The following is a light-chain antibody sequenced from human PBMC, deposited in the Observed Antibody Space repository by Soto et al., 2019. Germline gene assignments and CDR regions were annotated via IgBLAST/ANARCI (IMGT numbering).Light chain of an antibody. J-gene: IGKJ3*01. CDR2: GAS. Sequence: IQLTQSPSSLSASVGDRVTISCRASQGIANFLAWYQQNPGKAPKLLIYGASTLQSGVPSRCSGSGSGTDFTLNISSLQPEDFATYYCQQLNSFPIPFGPGTKVDIK. CDR3: QQLNSFPIP. V-gene: IGKV1-9*01. CDR1: QGIANF.